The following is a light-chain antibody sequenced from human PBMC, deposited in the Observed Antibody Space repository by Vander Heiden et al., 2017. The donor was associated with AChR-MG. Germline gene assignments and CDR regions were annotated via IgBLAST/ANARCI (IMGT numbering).Light chain of an antibody. J-gene: IGLJ2*01. CDR2: DVT. Sequence: QSALTQPASVSGSPGQSITISCTGTNSDVGVYDFVSWYQHLPGQALILIIHDVTKRPSGVSNRFSGSKSGNTASLTISGLQAEAEADYYCSSYLSSSTFFGGGTKLTVL. CDR3: SSYLSSSTF. CDR1: NSDVGVYDF. V-gene: IGLV2-14*03.